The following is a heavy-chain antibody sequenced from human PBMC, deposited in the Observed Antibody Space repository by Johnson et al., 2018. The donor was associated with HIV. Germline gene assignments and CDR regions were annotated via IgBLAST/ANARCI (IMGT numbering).Heavy chain of an antibody. Sequence: QVQLVESGGGLVQPGGSLRLSCAASGFTFSNSAMSWVRQAPGKGLEWVAFIRYDGSNKYYADSVKGRFTISRDNSKNTLYLQMNSLRAEDTAVYYCAKDFIAAAGHDAFDIWGQGTMVTVSS. CDR2: IRYDGSNK. D-gene: IGHD6-13*01. J-gene: IGHJ3*02. CDR3: AKDFIAAAGHDAFDI. CDR1: GFTFSNSA. V-gene: IGHV3-30*02.